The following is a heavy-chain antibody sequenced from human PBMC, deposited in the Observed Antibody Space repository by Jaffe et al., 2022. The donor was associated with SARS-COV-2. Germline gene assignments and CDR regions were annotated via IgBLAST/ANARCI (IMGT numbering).Heavy chain of an antibody. V-gene: IGHV3-23*01. J-gene: IGHJ6*02. CDR1: GFTFSSYA. Sequence: EVQLLESGGGLVQPGGSLRLSCAASGFTFSSYAMSWVRQAPGKGLEWVSGISGSGGSTNYADAVKGRFTISRDNSKNTLYLQMNSLRAEDTAVYYCAKDLARFVVVPAAIKTYYYYYGMDVWGQGTTVTVSS. CDR2: ISGSGGST. CDR3: AKDLARFVVVPAAIKTYYYYYGMDV. D-gene: IGHD2-2*02.